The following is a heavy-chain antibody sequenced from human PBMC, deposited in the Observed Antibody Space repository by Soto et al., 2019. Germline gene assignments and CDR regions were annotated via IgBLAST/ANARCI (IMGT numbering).Heavy chain of an antibody. Sequence: GGSLRLSCAASGFTFSSYAMGWVRQAPGKGLEWVSAISGSGGSTYYADSVKGRFTISRDNSKNTLYLQMNSLRAEDTAVYYCAKGPYSGYHYYFDYWGQGTLVTVSS. CDR1: GFTFSSYA. V-gene: IGHV3-23*01. CDR3: AKGPYSGYHYYFDY. D-gene: IGHD5-12*01. J-gene: IGHJ4*02. CDR2: ISGSGGST.